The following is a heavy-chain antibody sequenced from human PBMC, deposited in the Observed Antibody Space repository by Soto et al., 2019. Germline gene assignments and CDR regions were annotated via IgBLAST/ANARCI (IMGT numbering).Heavy chain of an antibody. D-gene: IGHD2-2*01. V-gene: IGHV3-11*06. CDR2: ISSSSSYT. Sequence: NPGGSLRLSCAASGFTFSDYYMSWIRQAPGKGLEWVSYISSSSSYTNYADSVKGRFTISRDNAKNSLYLQMNSLRAEDTAVYYCARDLRSGYCSSNSCHPLVGMDVWGQGTTVTVSS. CDR1: GFTFSDYY. J-gene: IGHJ6*02. CDR3: ARDLRSGYCSSNSCHPLVGMDV.